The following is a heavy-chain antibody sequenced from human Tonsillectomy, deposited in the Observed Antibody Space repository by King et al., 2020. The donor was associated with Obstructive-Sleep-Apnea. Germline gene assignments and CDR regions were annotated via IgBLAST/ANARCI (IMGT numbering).Heavy chain of an antibody. V-gene: IGHV1-18*04. CDR1: GYTFTSYG. CDR3: ARRRLPYSSSWYGGDF. J-gene: IGHJ4*02. CDR2: ISAYNGNT. D-gene: IGHD6-13*01. Sequence: QLVQSGAEVKKPGASVKVSCKASGYTFTSYGISWVRQAPGQGLEWMGWISAYNGNTKYAQKLQGRVTMTTDTSTSTAYMELRSLRSDDTAVYYCARRRLPYSSSWYGGDFWGQGTLVTVSS.